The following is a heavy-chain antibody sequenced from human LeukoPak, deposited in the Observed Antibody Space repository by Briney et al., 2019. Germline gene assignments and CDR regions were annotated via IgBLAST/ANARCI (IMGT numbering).Heavy chain of an antibody. V-gene: IGHV1-2*02. CDR1: GYTFTDYF. Sequence: ASVKVSCKASGYTFTDYFLHWVRQAPGQGLEWMGWINPNSGGTNYAQKFQGRVTMTRDTSISTAYMYLSRLRSDDTAVYFCARGGLPIYYYYMDVWGKGTTVTVSS. D-gene: IGHD4-11*01. J-gene: IGHJ6*03. CDR2: INPNSGGT. CDR3: ARGGLPIYYYYMDV.